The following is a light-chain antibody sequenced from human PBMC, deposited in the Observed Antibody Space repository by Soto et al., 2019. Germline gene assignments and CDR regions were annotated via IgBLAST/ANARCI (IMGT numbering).Light chain of an antibody. CDR2: KAS. CDR1: QSISSW. V-gene: IGKV1-5*03. CDR3: QQHNSYST. Sequence: QMTQSPSTLSASVGDRVTITCRASQSISSWLAWYQQKPGKAPKLLIYKASSLESGVPSRFSGSGSGTEFTLTISSLQPDDFATYYCQQHNSYSTFGQGTKVDIK. J-gene: IGKJ1*01.